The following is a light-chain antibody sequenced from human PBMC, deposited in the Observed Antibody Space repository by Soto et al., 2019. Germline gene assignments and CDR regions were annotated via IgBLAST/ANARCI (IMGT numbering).Light chain of an antibody. J-gene: IGLJ1*01. CDR1: TSDVGRYNY. CDR3: TSYTSRNSYV. Sequence: QSALTQPASVSGSLGQSITISCTGSTSDVGRYNYVSWYQQHPGKAPKLLIFEVSHRPSGVSNRFSGSKSGNTSSLAISGLRAEDEADDYCTSYTSRNSYVFGTGTKLTVL. CDR2: EVS. V-gene: IGLV2-14*01.